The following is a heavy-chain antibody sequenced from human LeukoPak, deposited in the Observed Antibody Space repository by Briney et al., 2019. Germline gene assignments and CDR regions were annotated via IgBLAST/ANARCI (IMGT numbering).Heavy chain of an antibody. D-gene: IGHD4-23*01. J-gene: IGHJ4*02. V-gene: IGHV3-66*01. CDR1: GFTVSVNY. Sequence: GGSLRLSCAAFGFTVSVNYMSWVRQAPGKGLECVSVIYSGGNTYYADSVKGRFTISRDNSKNTLYLQMNSLRAEDTAVYYCARAGDDYGGNGLDYWGQGTLVTVSS. CDR3: ARAGDDYGGNGLDY. CDR2: IYSGGNT.